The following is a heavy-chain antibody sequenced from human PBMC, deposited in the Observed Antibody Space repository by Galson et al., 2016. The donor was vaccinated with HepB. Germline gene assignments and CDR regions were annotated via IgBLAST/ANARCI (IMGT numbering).Heavy chain of an antibody. Sequence: SETLSLTCTVSGGSVSSGSNYWSWIRQPPGKGLEWIGYMYYTGSTNYNPSLKSRVTISVDTSKNQFSLKLSSVTAADTAVYYCARAFRVTMVRGVGDPWGQGTLVTVSS. J-gene: IGHJ5*02. D-gene: IGHD3-10*01. CDR3: ARAFRVTMVRGVGDP. CDR1: GGSVSSGSNY. CDR2: MYYTGST. V-gene: IGHV4-61*01.